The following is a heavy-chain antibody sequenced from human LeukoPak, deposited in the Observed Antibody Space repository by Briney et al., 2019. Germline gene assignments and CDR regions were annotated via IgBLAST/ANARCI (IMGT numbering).Heavy chain of an antibody. CDR3: ARELGVAVAGRVIDY. J-gene: IGHJ4*02. V-gene: IGHV3-48*01. D-gene: IGHD6-19*01. CDR2: ISSRSSTI. Sequence: PGGSLRLSCAASGFTFSSYSMNWVRQAPGKGLEWVSYISSRSSTIYYADSVKGRFTISRDNAKNSLYLQMNSLRAEDTAVYYCARELGVAVAGRVIDYWGQGTLVTVSS. CDR1: GFTFSSYS.